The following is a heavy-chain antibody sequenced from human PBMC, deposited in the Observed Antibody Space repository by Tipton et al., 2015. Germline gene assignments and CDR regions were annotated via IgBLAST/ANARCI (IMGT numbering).Heavy chain of an antibody. CDR1: GYSISSGYY. CDR2: IYHSGST. Sequence: LRLSCAVSGYSISSGYYWGWIRQPPGKGLEWIGSIYHSGSTYYNSSLKSRVTISVDTSKNQFSLKLSSGTAADTAVYYCARGHSAGSYYSCWFDPWGLGTLVTVSS. D-gene: IGHD2-15*01. CDR3: ARGHSAGSYYSCWFDP. J-gene: IGHJ5*02. V-gene: IGHV4-38-2*01.